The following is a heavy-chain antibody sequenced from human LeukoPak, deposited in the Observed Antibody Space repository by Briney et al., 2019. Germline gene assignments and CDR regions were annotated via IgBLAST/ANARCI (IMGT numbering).Heavy chain of an antibody. CDR1: GFTLSSYG. J-gene: IGHJ4*02. V-gene: IGHV3-33*01. Sequence: PGRSLRLSCAASGFTLSSYGMHWVRQAPGKGLEWVAVIWYDGSNKYYADSVKGRFTISRDNSKNTLYLQMNSLRAEDTAVYYCARDWDSSGPNYFDYWGQGTLVTVSS. CDR2: IWYDGSNK. D-gene: IGHD6-19*01. CDR3: ARDWDSSGPNYFDY.